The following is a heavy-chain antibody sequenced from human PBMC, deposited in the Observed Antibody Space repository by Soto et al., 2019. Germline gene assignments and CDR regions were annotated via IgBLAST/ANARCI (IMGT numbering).Heavy chain of an antibody. D-gene: IGHD2-2*01. CDR3: AKLGGHCSSTNCYGYYGMDV. Sequence: SDTLSLTCSVPGGSIPSCPYSWGWTRQPPGEGQERIGTFHNRERTYYNPSLESQVTVSVDTSKKQLTLKVTSVTVADTAVYYCAKLGGHCSSTNCYGYYGMDVWGQGTTVT. V-gene: IGHV4-39*01. CDR2: FHNRERT. J-gene: IGHJ6*02. CDR1: GGSIPSCPYS.